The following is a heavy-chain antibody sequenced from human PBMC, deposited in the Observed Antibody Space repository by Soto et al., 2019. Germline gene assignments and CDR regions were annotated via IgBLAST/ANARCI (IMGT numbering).Heavy chain of an antibody. CDR1: GYTFTSYY. CDR2: INPSGGST. D-gene: IGHD6-13*01. J-gene: IGHJ4*02. V-gene: IGHV1-46*01. Sequence: ASVKVSFKASGYTFTSYYMHWVRQAPGQGLEWMGIINPSGGSTSYAQKFQGRVTTSVDTSKNQFSLKLSSVSAADTAVYYCASSSSWHIVDYWGQGTRVTVSS. CDR3: ASSSSWHIVDY.